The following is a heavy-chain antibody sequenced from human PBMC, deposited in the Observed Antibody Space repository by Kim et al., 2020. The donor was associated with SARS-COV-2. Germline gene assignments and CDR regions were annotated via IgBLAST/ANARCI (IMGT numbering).Heavy chain of an antibody. CDR3: AKELTLRITMVRGVDLGY. CDR2: ISGSGGST. CDR1: GFTFSSYA. D-gene: IGHD3-10*01. Sequence: GGSLRLSCAASGFTFSSYAMSWVRQAPGKGLEWVSAISGSGGSTYYADSVKGRFTISRDNSKNTLYLQMNSLRAEDTAVYYCAKELTLRITMVRGVDLGYWGQGTLVTVSS. J-gene: IGHJ4*02. V-gene: IGHV3-23*01.